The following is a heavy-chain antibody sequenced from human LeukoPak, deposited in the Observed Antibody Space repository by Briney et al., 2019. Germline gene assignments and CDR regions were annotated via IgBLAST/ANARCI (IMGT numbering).Heavy chain of an antibody. CDR2: VNRDGSET. J-gene: IGHJ6*02. CDR3: ARNNGMDV. CDR1: GFALSGHW. V-gene: IGHV3-7*03. Sequence: GGSLGLSCAASGFALSGHWMTWVRQVPGRGPEWVANVNRDGSETYYLDSVKGRFTISKDNAKNSLYLQMNSLRAEDTALYHCARNNGMDVWGQGTTVIVSS.